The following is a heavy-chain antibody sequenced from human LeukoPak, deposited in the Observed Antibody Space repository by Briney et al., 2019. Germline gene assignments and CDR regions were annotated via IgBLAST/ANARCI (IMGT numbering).Heavy chain of an antibody. CDR2: IYDNGYT. J-gene: IGHJ4*02. Sequence: GGSLRLSCAASGFIVSTNYMSWVRQAPGKGLEWVSIIYDNGYTFYADSVKGRFTISRDTSKNTLSLQMNSLRVEDTAVYYCVSHSDPLTSFSFDYWGQGALVTVSS. CDR3: VSHSDPLTSFSFDY. V-gene: IGHV3-53*01. D-gene: IGHD3-9*01. CDR1: GFIVSTNY.